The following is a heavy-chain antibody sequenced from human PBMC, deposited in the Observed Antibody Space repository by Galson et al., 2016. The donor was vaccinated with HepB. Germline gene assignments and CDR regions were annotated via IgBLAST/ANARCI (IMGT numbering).Heavy chain of an antibody. CDR1: GYMFTSYG. J-gene: IGHJ3*02. Sequence: SVKVSCKGSGYMFTSYGISWVRQAPGQGLEWMGWISVSNGDTNYAQKLRGRATMTTDTSTNTAYMELRSLRSDDTAVYYCARDPYYEILTGYRRAQTFDIWGQGTMVTVSS. CDR2: ISVSNGDT. CDR3: ARDPYYEILTGYRRAQTFDI. D-gene: IGHD3-9*01. V-gene: IGHV1-18*01.